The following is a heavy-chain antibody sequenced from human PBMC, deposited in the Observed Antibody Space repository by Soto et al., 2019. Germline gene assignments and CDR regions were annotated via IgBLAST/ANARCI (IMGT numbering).Heavy chain of an antibody. Sequence: QVQLQESGPGVVKPSETLSLTCTVSGGSMKSSSYYWGWIRQPPGNGLEWIGSIYYSGSTYYNPSLESRLTISVDTSKNHSSMKLGSVTDADTAVYYGARRQSYYESSDYYYVGWFDPWGQGTLVTVSS. V-gene: IGHV4-39*02. CDR3: ARRQSYYESSDYYYVGWFDP. CDR2: IYYSGST. CDR1: GGSMKSSSYY. D-gene: IGHD3-22*01. J-gene: IGHJ5*02.